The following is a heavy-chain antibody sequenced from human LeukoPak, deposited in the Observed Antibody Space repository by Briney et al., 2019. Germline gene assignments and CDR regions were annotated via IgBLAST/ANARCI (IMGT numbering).Heavy chain of an antibody. J-gene: IGHJ4*02. CDR2: IYYTGRT. Sequence: KASETLSLTCAVSGGSISSGGYYWTWIRQPPGKGLEWIGYIYYTGRTNYNPSLKSRDTMSLNTSKNQFSLKLNSVTAADTAVYYCARETPSTGYNYWGQGTLVTVSS. D-gene: IGHD3-9*01. CDR1: GGSISSGGYY. V-gene: IGHV4-61*08. CDR3: ARETPSTGYNY.